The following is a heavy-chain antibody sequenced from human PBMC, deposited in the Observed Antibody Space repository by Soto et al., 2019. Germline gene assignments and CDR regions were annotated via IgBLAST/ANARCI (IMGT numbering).Heavy chain of an antibody. J-gene: IGHJ6*03. CDR2: INSDGSST. Sequence: EVQLVESGGGLVQPGGSLRLSCAASGFTFSSYWMHWVRQAPGKGLVWVSRINSDGSSTSYVDSVKGRFTISRDNAKNTLYLQMNSLRAEDTAVYYCARDGIVVVPDNYYYYYMDVWGKGTTVTVSS. D-gene: IGHD2-2*01. CDR3: ARDGIVVVPDNYYYYYMDV. V-gene: IGHV3-74*01. CDR1: GFTFSSYW.